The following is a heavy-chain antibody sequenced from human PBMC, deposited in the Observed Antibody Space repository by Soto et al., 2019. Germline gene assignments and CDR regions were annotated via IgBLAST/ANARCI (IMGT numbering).Heavy chain of an antibody. CDR1: GGTFSSYT. J-gene: IGHJ5*02. D-gene: IGHD3-3*01. CDR2: IIPILGIA. V-gene: IGHV1-69*04. CDR3: ARDPLTPPFNDFWSGYRTNNWFDP. Sequence: ASVKVSCKASGGTFSSYTISWVRQAPGQGLEWMGRIIPILGIANYAQKFQGRVTITADKSTSTAYMELSSLRSEDTAVYYCARDPLTPPFNDFWSGYRTNNWFDPWGQGTLVTVSS.